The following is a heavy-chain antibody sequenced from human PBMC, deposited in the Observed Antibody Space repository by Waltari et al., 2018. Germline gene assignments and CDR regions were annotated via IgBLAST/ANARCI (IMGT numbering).Heavy chain of an antibody. D-gene: IGHD3-10*01. CDR3: ARRSTLTGSGSYHFDY. J-gene: IGHJ4*02. V-gene: IGHV4-38-2*01. CDR2: IYHSGST. CDR1: GYSISSGYY. Sequence: QVQLQESGPGLVKPSETLSLTCAVSGYSISSGYYWGWIRQPPGKGLEWIGSIYHSGSTYYNPSLKSRVTISVDTPKNQFALKLGSVTAADTAVYYCARRSTLTGSGSYHFDYWGQGTLVTVSS.